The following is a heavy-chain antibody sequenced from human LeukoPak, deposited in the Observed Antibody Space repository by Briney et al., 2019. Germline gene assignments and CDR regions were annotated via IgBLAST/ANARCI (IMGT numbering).Heavy chain of an antibody. CDR2: FSGSGGST. D-gene: IGHD2-2*02. V-gene: IGHV3-23*01. CDR3: AKGEDCSSTSCYTPDY. CDR1: GFTFSSYA. Sequence: GGSLRLSCAASGFTFSSYAMSWVRQAPGKGLEWVSAFSGSGGSTYYADSVKGRFTISRDNSKNTLYLQMNSLRAEDTAVYYCAKGEDCSSTSCYTPDYWGQGTLVTVSS. J-gene: IGHJ4*02.